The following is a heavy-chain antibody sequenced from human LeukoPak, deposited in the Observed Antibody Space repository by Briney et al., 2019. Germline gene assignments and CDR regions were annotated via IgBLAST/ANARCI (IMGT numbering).Heavy chain of an antibody. J-gene: IGHJ4*02. CDR2: IYYRGST. CDR1: GGSISSYY. V-gene: IGHV4-59*01. D-gene: IGHD1-26*01. Sequence: PSETLSLTCKVSGGSISSYYWSWIRQPPGKGLEWIGYIYYRGSTNYNSSLKSRVTVSLDTSKSQFSLKLSSVTAADTAVYYCARLGGSSQLDYWGQGILVTVSS. CDR3: ARLGGSSQLDY.